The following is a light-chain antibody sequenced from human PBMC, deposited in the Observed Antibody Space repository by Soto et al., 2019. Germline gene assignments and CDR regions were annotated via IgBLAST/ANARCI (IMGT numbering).Light chain of an antibody. J-gene: IGKJ2*01. V-gene: IGKV3-20*01. Sequence: EIVMTQSPSTLSVSPGEGATLSCRAVQSVSSSYLAWYQQKPGQAPRLLIYGASSRATGIPDRFSGSGSGTDFTLTISRLEPEDFAVYYCQQYGGSPLYTFGQGTKVDI. CDR1: QSVSSSY. CDR3: QQYGGSPLYT. CDR2: GAS.